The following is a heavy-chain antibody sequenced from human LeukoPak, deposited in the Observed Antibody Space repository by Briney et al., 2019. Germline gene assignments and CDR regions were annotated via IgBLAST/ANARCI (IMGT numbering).Heavy chain of an antibody. V-gene: IGHV3-48*04. J-gene: IGHJ4*02. Sequence: GGSLRLSCAVSGFTFSSYSMSWVSQAPGKGLEWVSYISSSSSTIYYADSVKGRFTISRDNAKNSLYLQMNSLRAEDTAVYYCARESSGSTYYDFWSGYYQGGYYFDYWGQGTLVTVSS. CDR1: GFTFSSYS. D-gene: IGHD3-3*01. CDR3: ARESSGSTYYDFWSGYYQGGYYFDY. CDR2: ISSSSSTI.